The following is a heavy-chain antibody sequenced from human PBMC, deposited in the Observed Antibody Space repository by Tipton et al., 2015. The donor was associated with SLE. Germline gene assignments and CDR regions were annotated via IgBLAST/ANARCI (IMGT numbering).Heavy chain of an antibody. J-gene: IGHJ4*02. Sequence: SLRLSCAASGFTFSSYAMSWVRQAPGRGLEWVSFIYSGERTHYADSVWGRFTVSRDNSKNTLFLQMNSLRAEDTAVYYCAREARGFDYWGQGNLVTVSS. CDR2: IYSGERT. CDR1: GFTFSSYA. V-gene: IGHV3-23*03. CDR3: AREARGFDY.